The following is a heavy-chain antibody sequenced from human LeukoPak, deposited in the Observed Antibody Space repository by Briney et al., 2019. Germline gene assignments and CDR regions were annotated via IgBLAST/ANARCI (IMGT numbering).Heavy chain of an antibody. CDR1: GFTFSNYY. CDR3: ARDKVTY. J-gene: IGHJ4*02. Sequence: PGGSLRLSCAASGFTFSNYYMSWVRQALGKGLEWVAHINKDGSEKYYVDSVKGRFTISRDNAKNSLYLQMNSLRVEDTAVYYCARDKVTYWGRGTLVTVSS. CDR2: INKDGSEK. V-gene: IGHV3-7*01.